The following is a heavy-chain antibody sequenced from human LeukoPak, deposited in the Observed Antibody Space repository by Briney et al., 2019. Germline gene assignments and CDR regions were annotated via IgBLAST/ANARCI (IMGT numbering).Heavy chain of an antibody. J-gene: IGHJ4*02. CDR3: ARGFWSGYWRFDY. D-gene: IGHD3-3*01. Sequence: GASVKDSCKASGGTFSSYAISWVRQAPGQGLEWMGGIIPIFGTANYAQKFQGRVTITADESTSTAYMELSSLRSEDTAVYYCARGFWSGYWRFDYWGQGTLVTVSS. CDR2: IIPIFGTA. CDR1: GGTFSSYA. V-gene: IGHV1-69*01.